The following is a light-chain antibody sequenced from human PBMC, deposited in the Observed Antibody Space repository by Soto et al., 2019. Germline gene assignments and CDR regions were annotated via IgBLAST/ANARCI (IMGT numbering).Light chain of an antibody. CDR1: SSIIGAGYD. CDR2: GDI. V-gene: IGLV1-40*01. CDR3: QSYDSSLSISV. Sequence: QSVLTQPPSVSGAPGQRVSISCTGTSSIIGAGYDVHWYQHLPGTAPKLLIFGDINRPSGVPDRFSGSKSGTSASLAITGLQAEDEADYYCQSYDSSLSISVFGGGTKLTVL. J-gene: IGLJ2*01.